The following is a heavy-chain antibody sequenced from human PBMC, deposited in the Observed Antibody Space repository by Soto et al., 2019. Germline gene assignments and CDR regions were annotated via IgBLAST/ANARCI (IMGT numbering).Heavy chain of an antibody. CDR2: IIPIFGTA. D-gene: IGHD3-9*01. CDR1: GGTFSSYA. Sequence: ASVKVSCKASGGTFSSYAISWVRQAPGQGLEWMGGIIPIFGTANYAQKFQGRVTITADESTSTAYMELSSLRSEDTAVYYCARVQGYDILTGYLHYYYGMDVWGQGTTVTVSS. CDR3: ARVQGYDILTGYLHYYYGMDV. V-gene: IGHV1-69*13. J-gene: IGHJ6*02.